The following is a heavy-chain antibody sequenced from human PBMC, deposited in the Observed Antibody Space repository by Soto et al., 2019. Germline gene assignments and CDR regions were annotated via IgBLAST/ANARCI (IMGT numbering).Heavy chain of an antibody. CDR1: GFTFSSYW. J-gene: IGHJ4*02. D-gene: IGHD6-19*01. CDR3: ARDTGPFEWLAHGY. V-gene: IGHV3-7*05. CDR2: IKQDGSEK. Sequence: EVQLVESGGGLVQPGGSLRLSCAASGFTFSSYWMSWVRQAPGKGLEWVANIKQDGSEKYYVDSVKGRFTISRDNAKNSLYLQMNSLRAEDTAVYYCARDTGPFEWLAHGYWGQGTLVTVSS.